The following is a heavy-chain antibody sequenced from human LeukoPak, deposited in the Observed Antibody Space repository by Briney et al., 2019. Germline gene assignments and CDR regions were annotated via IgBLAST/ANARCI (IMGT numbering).Heavy chain of an antibody. V-gene: IGHV3-23*01. D-gene: IGHD2-15*01. CDR1: GFTFSSYA. CDR3: AKIPSVAATPRGGMDV. CDR2: MSGSGGTT. Sequence: GGSLRLSCAASGFTFSSYAMSWVRQAPGKGLEWVSVMSGSGGTTYYADSVKGRFIISRDNSKNTLYLQMNSLRAEDTAVYYCAKIPSVAATPRGGMDVWGQGTTVTVSS. J-gene: IGHJ6*02.